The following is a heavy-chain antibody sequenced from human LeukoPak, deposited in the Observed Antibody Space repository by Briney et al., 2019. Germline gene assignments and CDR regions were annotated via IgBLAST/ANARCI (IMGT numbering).Heavy chain of an antibody. Sequence: GGSLRLSCAASGFTFSSYGMSWVRQAPGKGLEWVSAISGSGGSTYYADSVKGRFTISRDNSKNTLYLQMNSLRAEDTAVYYCAKDNWNDDGGVNFDYWGQGTLVTVSS. CDR1: GFTFSSYG. J-gene: IGHJ4*02. D-gene: IGHD1-20*01. V-gene: IGHV3-23*01. CDR2: ISGSGGST. CDR3: AKDNWNDDGGVNFDY.